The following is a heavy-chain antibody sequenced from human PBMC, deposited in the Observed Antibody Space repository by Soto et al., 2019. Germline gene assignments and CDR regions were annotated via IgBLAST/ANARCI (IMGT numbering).Heavy chain of an antibody. Sequence: GGSLRLSCAASGFTFSSYAMSWVRQAPGKGLEWVSAISGSGGSTYYADSVKGRFTISRDNSKNTLYLQMNSLRAEDTAVYYCAKGPYYDILTGYGYFDYWGQGTLVTVSS. V-gene: IGHV3-23*01. D-gene: IGHD3-9*01. CDR2: ISGSGGST. CDR1: GFTFSSYA. CDR3: AKGPYYDILTGYGYFDY. J-gene: IGHJ4*02.